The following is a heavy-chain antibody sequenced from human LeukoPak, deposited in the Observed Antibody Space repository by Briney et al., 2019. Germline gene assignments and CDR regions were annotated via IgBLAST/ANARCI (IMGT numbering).Heavy chain of an antibody. J-gene: IGHJ4*02. D-gene: IGHD3-10*01. CDR1: GGSISSGGYS. V-gene: IGHV4-30-2*01. CDR3: ARTSMVRGVIRP. CDR2: IYHSGGT. Sequence: SETLSLTCAVPGGSISSGGYSWSWIRQPPGKGLEWIGYIYHSGGTYYNPSLKSRVTISVDRSKNQFSLKLSSVTAADTAVYYCARTSMVRGVIRPWGQGTLVTVSS.